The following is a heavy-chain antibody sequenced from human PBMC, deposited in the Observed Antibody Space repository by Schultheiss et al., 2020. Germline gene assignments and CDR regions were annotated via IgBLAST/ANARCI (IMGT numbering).Heavy chain of an antibody. D-gene: IGHD3-3*01. V-gene: IGHV4-39*07. CDR3: ARGSIFGVVIASNWFDP. Sequence: SETLSLTCTVSGGSISSSSYYWGWIRQPPGKGLEWIGEINHRGSTNYNPSLKSRVTISVDTSKNQFSLKLSSVTAADTAVYYCARGSIFGVVIASNWFDPWGQGTLVTVSS. CDR1: GGSISSSSYY. J-gene: IGHJ5*02. CDR2: INHRGST.